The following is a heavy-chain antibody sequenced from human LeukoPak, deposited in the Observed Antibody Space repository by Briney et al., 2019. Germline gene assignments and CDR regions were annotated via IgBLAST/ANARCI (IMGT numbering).Heavy chain of an antibody. J-gene: IGHJ5*02. CDR3: AKVDRYYYGSGSPYNGFDP. D-gene: IGHD3-10*01. CDR1: GFTFSSYA. V-gene: IGHV3-23*01. Sequence: GGSLRLSCAASGFTFSSYAMSWVRQAPGRGLEGVSAISGCGGRTYYADSVKGRFTISRDNSKNTLYLQMNSLRAEDTAVYYCAKVDRYYYGSGSPYNGFDPWGQGTLVTVSS. CDR2: ISGCGGRT.